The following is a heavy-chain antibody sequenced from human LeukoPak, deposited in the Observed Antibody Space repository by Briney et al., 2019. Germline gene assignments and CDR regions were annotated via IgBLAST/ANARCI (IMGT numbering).Heavy chain of an antibody. CDR1: GGTFSSYA. CDR2: IIPIFGTA. J-gene: IGHJ4*02. CDR3: ARGMNYGDPEDY. Sequence: SVKVSCKASGGTFSSYAISWVRQAPGQGLEWMGGIIPIFGTANYAQKFQGRVTITADESTSTAYMELSSLRSEDTAVYYCARGMNYGDPEDYWGQGTLVTVSS. V-gene: IGHV1-69*13. D-gene: IGHD4-17*01.